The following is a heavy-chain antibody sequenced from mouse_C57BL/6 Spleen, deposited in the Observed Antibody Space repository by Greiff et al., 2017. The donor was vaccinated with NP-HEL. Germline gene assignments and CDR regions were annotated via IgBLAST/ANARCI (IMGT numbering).Heavy chain of an antibody. D-gene: IGHD3-2*02. CDR1: GYAFSSSW. Sequence: VQRVESGPELVKPGASVKISCKASGYAFSSSWMNWVKQRPGKGLEWIGRIYPGDGDTNYNGKFKGKATLTADKSSSTAYMQLSSLTSEDSAVYFCAIDSSGFAYWGQGTLVTVSA. V-gene: IGHV1-82*01. CDR3: AIDSSGFAY. J-gene: IGHJ3*01. CDR2: IYPGDGDT.